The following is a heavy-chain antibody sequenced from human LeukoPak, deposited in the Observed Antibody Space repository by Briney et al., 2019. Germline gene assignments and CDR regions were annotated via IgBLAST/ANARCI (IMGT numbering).Heavy chain of an antibody. Sequence: GASVKVSCKASGYTFTSYYMHWVRQAPGQGLEWMGIINPSGGSTSYAQKFQGRVTMTRDMSTSTVYMELSSLRSEDTAVYYCARVSVITIFGVVIRGGAFDIWGQGTMVTVSS. CDR3: ARVSVITIFGVVIRGGAFDI. J-gene: IGHJ3*02. V-gene: IGHV1-46*01. D-gene: IGHD3-3*01. CDR1: GYTFTSYY. CDR2: INPSGGST.